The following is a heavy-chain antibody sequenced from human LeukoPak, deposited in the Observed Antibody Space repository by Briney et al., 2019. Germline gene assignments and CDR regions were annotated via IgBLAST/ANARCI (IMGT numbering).Heavy chain of an antibody. J-gene: IGHJ4*02. CDR2: ISGTGGST. CDR1: GFTFSTYA. D-gene: IGHD3-22*01. CDR3: AKARYYDSSGPFDY. V-gene: IGHV3-23*01. Sequence: GGSLRLSCAASGFTFSTYAMTWVRQAPGKGLEWVSLISGTGGSTYYADSVKGRFTISRDNSKNTLYLQMNSLRAEDTAVYYCAKARYYDSSGPFDYWGQGTLVTVSP.